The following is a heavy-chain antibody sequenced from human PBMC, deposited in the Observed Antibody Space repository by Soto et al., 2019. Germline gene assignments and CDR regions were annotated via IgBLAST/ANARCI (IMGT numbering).Heavy chain of an antibody. CDR1: GGSISSGGYS. V-gene: IGHV4-30-2*01. Sequence: SETLSLTCAVSGGSISSGGYSWSWIRQPPGKGLEWIGYMYHSGSTYYNPSLKSRVTISIDRSKNQFSLKLSSVTAADTAVYYCAKVPEYWGQGILVNVSS. CDR2: MYHSGST. D-gene: IGHD2-2*01. J-gene: IGHJ4*02. CDR3: AKVPEY.